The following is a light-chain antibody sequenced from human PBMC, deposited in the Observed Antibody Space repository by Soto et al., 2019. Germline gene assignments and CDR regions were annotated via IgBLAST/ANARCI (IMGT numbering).Light chain of an antibody. CDR2: RDN. V-gene: IGLV1-47*01. Sequence: QSVLTQTPSVSGTPGQRVKISCSGSSSNIGRNYVYWCHQFPGTAPKLLIYRDNERPSGVPDRFSGSKSGTSASLAISGLRSGDEADYHCATWDDSLGGPVFGGGTKLTGL. CDR1: SSNIGRNY. J-gene: IGLJ2*01. CDR3: ATWDDSLGGPV.